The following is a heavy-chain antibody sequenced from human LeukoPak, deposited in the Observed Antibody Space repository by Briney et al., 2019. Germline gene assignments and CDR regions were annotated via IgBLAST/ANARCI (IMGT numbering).Heavy chain of an antibody. J-gene: IGHJ3*02. CDR1: GGSICSYY. Sequence: SETLSLTCTVSGGSICSYYWSWIRQPPGKGLEWIGYIYYSGSTNYNPSLKSRVTISVDTSKNQFSLKLSSVTAADTAVYYCARHADYDTSVGAFDIWGQGTTVTVSS. D-gene: IGHD3-22*01. CDR3: ARHADYDTSVGAFDI. CDR2: IYYSGST. V-gene: IGHV4-59*08.